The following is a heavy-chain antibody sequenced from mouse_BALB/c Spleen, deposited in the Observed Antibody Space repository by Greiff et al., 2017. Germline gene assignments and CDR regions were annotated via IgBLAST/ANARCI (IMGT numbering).Heavy chain of an antibody. J-gene: IGHJ4*01. Sequence: VQLKESGPGLVKPSQSLSLTCTVTGYSITSDYAWNWIRQFPGNKLEWMGYISYSGSTSYNPSLKSRISITRDTSKNQFFLQLNSVTSEDTATYYCASTYDYGGYARDDWGQGTSDTVSS. D-gene: IGHD2-4*01. CDR3: ASTYDYGGYARDD. CDR2: ISYSGST. CDR1: GYSITSDYA. V-gene: IGHV3-2*02.